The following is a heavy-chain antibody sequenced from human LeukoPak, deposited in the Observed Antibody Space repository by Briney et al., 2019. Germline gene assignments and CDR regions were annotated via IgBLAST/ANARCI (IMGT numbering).Heavy chain of an antibody. CDR3: ARDGGYYDSSGYDAFDI. D-gene: IGHD3-22*01. V-gene: IGHV1-8*01. Sequence: ASVKVSCKASGYTFTSYDINWVRQATGQGLEWMGWMNPNSGNTGYAQKFQGRVTMTRNTSISTAYMELSSLRSEDTAVYYCARDGGYYDSSGYDAFDIWGQGTMVTVSS. CDR1: GYTFTSYD. J-gene: IGHJ3*02. CDR2: MNPNSGNT.